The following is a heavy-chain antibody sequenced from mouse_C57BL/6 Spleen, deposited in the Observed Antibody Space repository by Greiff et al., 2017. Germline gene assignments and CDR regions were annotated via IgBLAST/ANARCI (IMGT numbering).Heavy chain of an antibody. CDR3: GRTAGGPPFGY. CDR2: IYPGSGNT. V-gene: IGHV1-76*01. Sequence: VMLLESGAELVRPGASVKLSCKASGYTFTDYYINWVKQRPGQGLEWIVRIYPGSGNTYYNEQFKGKATLTAEKSSSTAYMQHSSLTSEDSAVYFCGRTAGGPPFGYWGQGTTLTVSS. D-gene: IGHD1-2*01. CDR1: GYTFTDYY. J-gene: IGHJ2*01.